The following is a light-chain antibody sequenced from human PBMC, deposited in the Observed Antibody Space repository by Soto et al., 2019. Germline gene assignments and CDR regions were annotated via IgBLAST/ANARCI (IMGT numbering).Light chain of an antibody. V-gene: IGLV1-51*02. CDR3: GTWDSSLSALV. CDR2: ENN. Sequence: QSVLTQPPSVSEAPGQKVTISCSGSSSNIGNNYVDWYQQLPGKAPKLLIYENNKLPSGVPDRFSGSKSGTSATLGITGLQTGDEADYYCGTWDSSLSALVFGGGTKLTVL. CDR1: SSNIGNNY. J-gene: IGLJ3*02.